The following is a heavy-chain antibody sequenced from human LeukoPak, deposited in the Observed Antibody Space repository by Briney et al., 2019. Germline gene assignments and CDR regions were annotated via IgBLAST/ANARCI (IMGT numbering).Heavy chain of an antibody. V-gene: IGHV4-34*01. Sequence: SETLSLTCAVYGGSFSGYYWNWIRQPPGKGLEWIGEINHSGSTSYNPSLKSRVTVSLDTSKNQFSLKLSSVTAADTAVYYCARGRAYFDWGQGTLVTVSS. J-gene: IGHJ4*02. CDR2: INHSGST. D-gene: IGHD3-9*01. CDR1: GGSFSGYY. CDR3: ARGRAYFD.